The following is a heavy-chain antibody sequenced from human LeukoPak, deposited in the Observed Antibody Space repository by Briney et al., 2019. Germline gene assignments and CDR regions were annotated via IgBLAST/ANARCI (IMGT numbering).Heavy chain of an antibody. V-gene: IGHV3-30*04. CDR1: GFTFSSYA. CDR2: ISYDGSNT. CDR3: SRDPRSLDY. Sequence: GRTLRLSCAASGFTFSSYAMHWVRQAPGKGLEWVALISYDGSNTWYADSVKGRFTISRDNAKNSLYLQMNSLRVEDTGIYYCSRDPRSLDYWGQGALVTVSS. J-gene: IGHJ4*02.